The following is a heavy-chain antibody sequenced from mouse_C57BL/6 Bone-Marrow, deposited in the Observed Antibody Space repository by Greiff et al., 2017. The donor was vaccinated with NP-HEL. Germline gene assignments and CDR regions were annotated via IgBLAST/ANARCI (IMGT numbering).Heavy chain of an antibody. CDR2: IWTGGGT. Sequence: QVQLKESGPGLVAPSQSLSITCTVSGFSLTSYAISWVRQPPGKGLEWLGVIWTGGGTNYNSALKSRLSISKDNSKSQVFLKMNSLQTDDTARYYCARSFTHAYYDSSPWFAYWGQGTLVTVSA. V-gene: IGHV2-9-1*01. CDR1: GFSLTSYA. CDR3: ARSFTHAYYDSSPWFAY. D-gene: IGHD1-1*01. J-gene: IGHJ3*01.